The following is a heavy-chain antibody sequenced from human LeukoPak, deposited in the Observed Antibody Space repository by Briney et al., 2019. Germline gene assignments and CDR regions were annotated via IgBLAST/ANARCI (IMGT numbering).Heavy chain of an antibody. Sequence: SETLSLTCTVSGGSISSYYWSWIRQPPGKGLEWIGYIYYSGSTNYNPSLKSRVTISVDTSKNQFSLKLSSVTAADTAVYYCARSSGWYKAEYFQHWGQGTLVTVSS. CDR2: IYYSGST. D-gene: IGHD6-19*01. CDR3: ARSSGWYKAEYFQH. J-gene: IGHJ1*01. V-gene: IGHV4-59*01. CDR1: GGSISSYY.